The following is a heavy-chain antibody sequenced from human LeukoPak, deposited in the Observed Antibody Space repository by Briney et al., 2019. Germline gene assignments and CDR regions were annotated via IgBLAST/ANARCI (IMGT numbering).Heavy chain of an antibody. CDR1: GLPISSGDYY. D-gene: IGHD3-10*01. CDR2: IYYSGSP. J-gene: IGHJ5*02. CDR3: ARGPYYYGSGSYSAYNWFDP. Sequence: SSQTLSLTCTVSGLPISSGDYYWRWLRQPPGKGLEWIGYIYYSGSPYYNPTLKSRVTISVDTSKNQFSLKLSSVTAADTAVYYCARGPYYYGSGSYSAYNWFDPWGQGTLVTVSS. V-gene: IGHV4-30-4*01.